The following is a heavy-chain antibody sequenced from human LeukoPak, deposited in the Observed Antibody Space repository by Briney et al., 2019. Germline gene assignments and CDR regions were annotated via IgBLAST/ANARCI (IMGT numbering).Heavy chain of an antibody. Sequence: GGSLRLSCAASGFTFSSYALSWVRQAPGKGLEWVSAISGNAADTFYADSVKGRFTISRDNSKNTLYLQMNSLRAEDTAVYYCAKSGYNRFDYWGQGTLVTVSS. D-gene: IGHD5-24*01. CDR1: GFTFSSYA. CDR2: ISGNAADT. V-gene: IGHV3-23*01. J-gene: IGHJ4*02. CDR3: AKSGYNRFDY.